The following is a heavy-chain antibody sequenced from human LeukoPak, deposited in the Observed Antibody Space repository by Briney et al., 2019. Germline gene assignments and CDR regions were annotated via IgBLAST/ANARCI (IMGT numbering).Heavy chain of an antibody. Sequence: TETLSLTCTVSGVSISSYSWSWIRQPPGKGLEWIGGIYYSGSTNYNPSLKSRVTISVDTSKNQFSLKLSSVTAADTAVYYCARGGMTTQPFDYWGQRTLVTVSS. CDR1: GVSISSYS. D-gene: IGHD4-17*01. CDR2: IYYSGST. CDR3: ARGGMTTQPFDY. J-gene: IGHJ4*02. V-gene: IGHV4-59*01.